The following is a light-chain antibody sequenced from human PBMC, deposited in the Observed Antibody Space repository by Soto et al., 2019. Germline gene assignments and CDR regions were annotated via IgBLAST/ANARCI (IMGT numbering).Light chain of an antibody. J-gene: IGKJ1*01. CDR2: KAS. Sequence: DIQMTQSPSTLPASVGDRVTITCRASQSISSWLAWYQQKPGKAPKLLIYKASSLESGVPSRFSGSGSGTEFTLTISSLQPDDFATYYCQQYNSFWTVGQGTKVDIK. V-gene: IGKV1-5*03. CDR1: QSISSW. CDR3: QQYNSFWT.